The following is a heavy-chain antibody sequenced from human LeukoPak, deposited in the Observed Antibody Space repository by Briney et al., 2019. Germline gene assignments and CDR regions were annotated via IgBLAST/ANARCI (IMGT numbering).Heavy chain of an antibody. V-gene: IGHV1-8*01. CDR3: ASGVSWYGPYYFDY. J-gene: IGHJ4*02. Sequence: GASVKASCKASGYTFTSYDINWVRRATGQGLEWMGWMNPSSGNTGYAQKFQGRVTMTRNTSISTAYMELTSLRSEDTAVYYCASGVSWYGPYYFDYWGQGTLVTVSS. CDR1: GYTFTSYD. CDR2: MNPSSGNT. D-gene: IGHD6-13*01.